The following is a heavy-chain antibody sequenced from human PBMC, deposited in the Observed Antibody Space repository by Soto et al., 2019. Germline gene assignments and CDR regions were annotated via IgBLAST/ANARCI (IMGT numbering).Heavy chain of an antibody. CDR3: ARIRRGASWYYYYGMDV. Sequence: GASVKVSCKASGYTFTSYGISWVRQAPGQGLEWMGWISAYNGNTNYAQKLQGRVTMTTDTSTSTAYMELRSLRSDDTAVYYCARIRRGASWYYYYGMDVWGQGTTVTVS. V-gene: IGHV1-18*01. D-gene: IGHD1-1*01. CDR2: ISAYNGNT. CDR1: GYTFTSYG. J-gene: IGHJ6*02.